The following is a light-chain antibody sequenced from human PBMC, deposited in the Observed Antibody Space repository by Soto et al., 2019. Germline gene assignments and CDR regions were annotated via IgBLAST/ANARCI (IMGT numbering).Light chain of an antibody. J-gene: IGKJ2*01. CDR3: QQYNSYSHI. CDR1: QTISAW. CDR2: NTS. Sequence: DIQMTQSPSTLSASVGDRVTITCRASQTISAWLAWYQQKPGKAPKLLIYNTSTLESGVPSRFSGSGSGTEFTLTISSLQPDDFATYFCQQYNSYSHIFGHGTKLEIK. V-gene: IGKV1-5*03.